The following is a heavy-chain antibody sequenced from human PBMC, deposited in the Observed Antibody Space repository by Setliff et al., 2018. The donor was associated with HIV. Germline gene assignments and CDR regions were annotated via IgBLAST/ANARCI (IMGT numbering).Heavy chain of an antibody. CDR3: ARVTRSGNGWFWEHYFDS. D-gene: IGHD3-10*01. Sequence: PSETLSLTCTVSSDSTSNHYWSWVRQPPGKGLEWIGYVYSTGITSYNPSLKSRLTISVDMSQNQVSLKMRSVTAADTAVYYCARVTRSGNGWFWEHYFDSWGQGSLVTVS. V-gene: IGHV4-59*11. CDR1: SDSTSNHY. J-gene: IGHJ4*02. CDR2: VYSTGIT.